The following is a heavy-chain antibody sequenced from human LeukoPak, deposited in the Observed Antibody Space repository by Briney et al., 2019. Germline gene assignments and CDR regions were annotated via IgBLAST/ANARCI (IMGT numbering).Heavy chain of an antibody. CDR1: GFTFSNYA. Sequence: GGSLRLSCAASGFTFSNYAMGWVRQAPGRGLEWVSGIGRIGIHTYYADSVKGRFTISRDNSKNTLFLQMSSLRADDTAFYYCARTGVRAVAGSWFDPWGQGTLVTVSS. V-gene: IGHV3-23*01. CDR2: IGRIGIHT. J-gene: IGHJ5*02. D-gene: IGHD6-19*01. CDR3: ARTGVRAVAGSWFDP.